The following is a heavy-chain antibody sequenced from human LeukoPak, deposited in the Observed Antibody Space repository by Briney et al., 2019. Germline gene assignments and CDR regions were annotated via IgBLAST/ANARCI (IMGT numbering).Heavy chain of an antibody. CDR3: ARDPSGWYYFDY. D-gene: IGHD6-19*01. V-gene: IGHV4-61*09. Sequence: SQTLSLTCTVSGGSINSGSYYWSWIRQPAGKGLEWMGHFYTSGHTNYNPSLKSRVTISVDTSKNQFSLKLSSVTAADTAVYYCARDPSGWYYFDYWGQGTLVTVSS. J-gene: IGHJ4*02. CDR1: GGSINSGSYY. CDR2: FYTSGHT.